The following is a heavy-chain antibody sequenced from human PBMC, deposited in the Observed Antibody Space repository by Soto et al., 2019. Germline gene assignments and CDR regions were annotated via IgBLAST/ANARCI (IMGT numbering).Heavy chain of an antibody. V-gene: IGHV3-30-3*01. CDR3: ARVPIRLLWFGEWYFDY. CDR1: GFTFSSYA. J-gene: IGHJ4*02. Sequence: QVQLVESGGGVVQPGRSLRLSCAASGFTFSSYAMHWVRQAPGKGLEWVAVISYDGSNKYYADSVKGRFTISRDNSKNTLYLQVNSLRAEDTAVYYCARVPIRLLWFGEWYFDYWGQGTLVTVSS. D-gene: IGHD3-10*01. CDR2: ISYDGSNK.